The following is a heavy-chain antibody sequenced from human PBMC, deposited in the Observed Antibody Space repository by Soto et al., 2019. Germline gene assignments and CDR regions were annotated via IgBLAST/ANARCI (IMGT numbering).Heavy chain of an antibody. CDR2: IYPGDSDT. D-gene: IGHD3-3*01. J-gene: IGHJ3*02. CDR3: ARERSTTMGAFDI. V-gene: IGHV5-51*01. Sequence: GESLKISCKGSRYSFTSYWIGWVRQMPGKGLEWMGIIYPGDSDTRYSPSFQGQVTISADKSISTAYLQWSSLKASDTAMYYCARERSTTMGAFDIWGQGTMVTVSS. CDR1: RYSFTSYW.